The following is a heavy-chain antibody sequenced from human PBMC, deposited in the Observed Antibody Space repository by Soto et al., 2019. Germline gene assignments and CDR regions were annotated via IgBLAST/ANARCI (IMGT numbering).Heavy chain of an antibody. Sequence: HPGGSLRLSCAASGFTFSRYSMNWVRQAPGKGLEWVSYISSSSSTIYYADSVKGRFTISRDNAKNSLYLQMNSLRAEDTAVYYCARDCLFAIKYGSDNDWGQGTLVTVSS. CDR3: ARDCLFAIKYGSDND. D-gene: IGHD3-10*01. CDR1: GFTFSRYS. V-gene: IGHV3-48*01. J-gene: IGHJ4*02. CDR2: ISSSSSTI.